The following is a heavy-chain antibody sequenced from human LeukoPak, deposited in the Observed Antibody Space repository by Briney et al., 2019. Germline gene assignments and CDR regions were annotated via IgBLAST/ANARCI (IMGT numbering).Heavy chain of an antibody. CDR2: ISNNGGYT. Sequence: GGSLRLSCAASGFTFSSSAMSWVRQVPGKGLEWVSAISNNGGYTYYADSVQGRFTIFRDNSKSTLCLQMNSLRAEDTAVYYCAKQLGYCSDGSCYFPYWGQGTLVTVSS. CDR3: AKQLGYCSDGSCYFPY. CDR1: GFTFSSSA. J-gene: IGHJ4*02. V-gene: IGHV3-23*01. D-gene: IGHD2-15*01.